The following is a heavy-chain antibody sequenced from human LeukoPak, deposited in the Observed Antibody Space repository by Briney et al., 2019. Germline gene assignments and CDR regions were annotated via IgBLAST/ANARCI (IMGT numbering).Heavy chain of an antibody. CDR1: GGTFSSYA. J-gene: IGHJ4*02. V-gene: IGHV1-69*01. Sequence: SVKVSCKASGGTFSSYAISWVRQAPGQGLEWKGGIIPIFGTANYAQKFQGRVTITADESTSTAYMELSSLRSEDTAVYYCAREKSSGIAAAGVDYWGQGTLVTVSS. CDR3: AREKSSGIAAAGVDY. D-gene: IGHD6-13*01. CDR2: IIPIFGTA.